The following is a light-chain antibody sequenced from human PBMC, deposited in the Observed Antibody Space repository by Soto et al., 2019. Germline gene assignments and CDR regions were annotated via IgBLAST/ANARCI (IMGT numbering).Light chain of an antibody. V-gene: IGKV3-20*01. CDR1: QSVSSSY. Sequence: EIVLTQSPGTLSLSPGERAILSCRASQSVSSSYLAWYQQKPGQAPRLLIYGASSRATGIPDRFSGSGSGTDFTLTISRLEPEDFAVYYCQQYGSSPGTFGQGTKVDIK. CDR2: GAS. J-gene: IGKJ1*01. CDR3: QQYGSSPGT.